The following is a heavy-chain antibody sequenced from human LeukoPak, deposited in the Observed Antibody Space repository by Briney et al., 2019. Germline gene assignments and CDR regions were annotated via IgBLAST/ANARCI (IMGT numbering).Heavy chain of an antibody. D-gene: IGHD6-19*01. CDR1: GYSFTSYW. J-gene: IGHJ4*02. V-gene: IGHV5-51*01. CDR3: ARVYSSGWSGGYYFDY. CDR2: IYPGDSDT. Sequence: GESLKISCKGSGYSFTSYWIGWVRQMPGKGLEWMGIIYPGDSDTRYSPSFQGQVTISADKSISTAYLQWSSLKASDTAMYYCARVYSSGWSGGYYFDYWGQGTLVTVSS.